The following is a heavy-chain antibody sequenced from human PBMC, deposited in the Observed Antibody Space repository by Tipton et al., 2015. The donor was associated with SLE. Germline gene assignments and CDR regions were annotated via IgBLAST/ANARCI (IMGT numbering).Heavy chain of an antibody. D-gene: IGHD6-6*01. CDR1: GVSIRRHY. V-gene: IGHV4-39*01. Sequence: TLSLTCTVSGVSIRRHYWGWIRQPPGKGLEWIGSIYYSGSTYYNPSLKSRVTISVDTSKNQFSLKLSSVTAADTAVYYCARTLAAQIDYWGQGTLVTVSS. CDR2: IYYSGST. CDR3: ARTLAAQIDY. J-gene: IGHJ4*02.